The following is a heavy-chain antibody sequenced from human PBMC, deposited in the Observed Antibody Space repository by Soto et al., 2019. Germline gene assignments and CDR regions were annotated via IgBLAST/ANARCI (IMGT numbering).Heavy chain of an antibody. CDR1: GFTFSNYA. D-gene: IGHD1-26*01. CDR2: ISGSGGST. J-gene: IGHJ4*02. CDR3: AKEDVGGYYYSGL. V-gene: IGHV3-23*04. Sequence: EVPLVESGGGLVQPGGSLRLSCAASGFTFSNYAMSWVRQAPGKGLEWVSSISGSGGSTHYADSVKGRFTISRDNSKNTLYLQMNSLRAEDTAVYYCAKEDVGGYYYSGLWGQGTLVTVSS.